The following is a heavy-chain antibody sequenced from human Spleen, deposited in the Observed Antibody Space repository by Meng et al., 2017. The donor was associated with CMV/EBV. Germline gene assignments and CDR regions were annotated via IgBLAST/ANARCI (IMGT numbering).Heavy chain of an antibody. CDR3: AKDLESTGEHPSFDY. J-gene: IGHJ4*02. D-gene: IGHD3-16*01. Sequence: QVQLVQSGAGVKKPGASVKVSCRTSGYTFSNYGVTWVRQAPGQGLEWMAWISAHSGKTDYSQNFQGRVTVTTDTSTNTAYMELRSLTSDDTAIYYCAKDLESTGEHPSFDYWGQGTLVTVSS. CDR2: ISAHSGKT. V-gene: IGHV1-18*01. CDR1: GYTFSNYG.